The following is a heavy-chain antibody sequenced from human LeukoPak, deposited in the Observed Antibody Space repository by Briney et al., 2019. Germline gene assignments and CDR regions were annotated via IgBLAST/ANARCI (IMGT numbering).Heavy chain of an antibody. D-gene: IGHD5-18*01. Sequence: PSETLSLTCTVSGGSISNYYWSWIRQPAGKGPEWIGRIYTSGTTHYNPSLKSRVTMSVDTSKNQFSLNLSSVTAADTAVYYCARVDTTMVAFDYWGQGTLDTVSS. CDR2: IYTSGTT. V-gene: IGHV4-4*07. J-gene: IGHJ4*02. CDR1: GGSISNYY. CDR3: ARVDTTMVAFDY.